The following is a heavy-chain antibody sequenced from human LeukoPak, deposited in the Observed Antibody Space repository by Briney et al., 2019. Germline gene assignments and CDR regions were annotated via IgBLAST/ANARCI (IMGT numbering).Heavy chain of an antibody. J-gene: IGHJ4*02. Sequence: ISDTGAGTYYADSLKRRFTISRDNSKNMLYLQMNSLRAEDTAVYYCAKESGALGAPLYDYWGRGILVTVSS. CDR2: ISDTGAGT. CDR3: AKESGALGAPLYDY. D-gene: IGHD4/OR15-4a*01. V-gene: IGHV3-23*01.